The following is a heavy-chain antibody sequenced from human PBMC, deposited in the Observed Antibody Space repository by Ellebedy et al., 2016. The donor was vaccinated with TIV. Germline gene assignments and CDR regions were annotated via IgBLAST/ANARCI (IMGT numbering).Heavy chain of an antibody. Sequence: ASVKVSXXASGYIFTDYYLHWVRQAPAQGLEWMGWINPKSGGTHYAQNFQGRVTVTRDTSISTVYMELSSLTSDDTAVYYCARDRAEGASSSGFDIWGQGTVVTVSS. CDR1: GYIFTDYY. CDR3: ARDRAEGASSSGFDI. CDR2: INPKSGGT. J-gene: IGHJ3*02. V-gene: IGHV1-2*02. D-gene: IGHD6-6*01.